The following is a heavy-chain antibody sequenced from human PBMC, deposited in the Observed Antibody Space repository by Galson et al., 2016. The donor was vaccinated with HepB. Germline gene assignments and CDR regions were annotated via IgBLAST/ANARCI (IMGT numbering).Heavy chain of an antibody. V-gene: IGHV4-39*01. J-gene: IGHJ4*02. CDR3: ARHIPPGNYYGTGYHYNVFDY. CDR2: IYYAGST. Sequence: ETLSLTCSVSDGSISSPNHYWGWIRQPPGKGLEWIGSIYYAGSTYYNPSLKSRVTMSVDTSKNQFSLKLSFVTAADTAVYYCARHIPPGNYYGTGYHYNVFDYWGQGTLVTVSS. CDR1: DGSISSPNHY. D-gene: IGHD3-10*01.